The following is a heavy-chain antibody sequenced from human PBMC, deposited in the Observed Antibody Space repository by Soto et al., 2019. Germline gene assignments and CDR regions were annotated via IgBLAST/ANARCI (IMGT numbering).Heavy chain of an antibody. CDR2: ISYDGSKK. Sequence: VQLVESGGGVVQPGRSLRLSCAASGFSFSGYGMHWVRQAPGKGLEWVAVISYDGSKKYYGDSVKGRFSISRDNSQKTLDLVMTSLRVEESAGYYWAKEQEEPLDKYHDGMDVWGQGPTVSFSS. CDR1: GFSFSGYG. J-gene: IGHJ6*02. CDR3: AKEQEEPLDKYHDGMDV. V-gene: IGHV3-30*18. D-gene: IGHD6-6*01.